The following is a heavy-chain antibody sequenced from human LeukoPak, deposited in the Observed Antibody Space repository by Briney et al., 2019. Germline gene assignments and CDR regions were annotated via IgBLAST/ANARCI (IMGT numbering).Heavy chain of an antibody. CDR3: ASNFIRTGYFGEYYLH. CDR1: GYTFGVYG. V-gene: IGHV1-18*01. Sequence: ASVKVSCKVSGYTFGVYGLSWVRQAPDQGLEWLGWIAPYEGDRQYTPKLQDRIIVTAVTATTTVYMELKNLRIDDTAVYYCASNFIRTGYFGEYYLHWGQGTQVVVSS. D-gene: IGHD3-9*01. J-gene: IGHJ1*01. CDR2: IAPYEGDR.